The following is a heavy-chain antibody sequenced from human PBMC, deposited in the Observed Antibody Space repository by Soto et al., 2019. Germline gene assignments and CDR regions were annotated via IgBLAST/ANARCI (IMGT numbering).Heavy chain of an antibody. J-gene: IGHJ6*02. CDR2: IIPIFGTA. Sequence: GAAVKVSCKASGGTFSSYAISWVRQAPGQGLEWMGGIIPIFGTANYAQTFQGRVTITADKSTSTAYMELSSLRSEDTAVYYCARDLVTISGVAPSYYGMDVWGQGTTVTVSS. V-gene: IGHV1-69*06. D-gene: IGHD3-3*01. CDR3: ARDLVTISGVAPSYYGMDV. CDR1: GGTFSSYA.